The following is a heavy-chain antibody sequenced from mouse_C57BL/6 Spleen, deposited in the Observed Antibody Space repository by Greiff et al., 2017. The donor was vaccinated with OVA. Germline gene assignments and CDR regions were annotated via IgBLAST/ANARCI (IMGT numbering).Heavy chain of an antibody. Sequence: QVQLKQSGAELVKPGASVKLSCKASGYTFTSYWMQWVKQRPGQGLEWIGEIDPSDSYTNYNQKFKGKATLTVDKSSSTAYMQLSSLTSEDSAVYYCASGVVHWGQGTTLTVSS. D-gene: IGHD1-1*02. V-gene: IGHV1-50*01. J-gene: IGHJ2*01. CDR3: ASGVVH. CDR2: IDPSDSYT. CDR1: GYTFTSYW.